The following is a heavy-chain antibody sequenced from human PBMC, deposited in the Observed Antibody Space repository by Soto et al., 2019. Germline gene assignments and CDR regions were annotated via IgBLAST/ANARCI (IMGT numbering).Heavy chain of an antibody. J-gene: IGHJ4*02. CDR3: ARKSDSSPVPEADGV. D-gene: IGHD2-8*01. CDR2: IYSNGDT. V-gene: IGHV3-53*02. Sequence: EVQLVETGGGLIQPGGSLRLSCAASGFSVGSNYMTWVRQSPGKGLEWVSLIYSNGDTDYADSVKGRFSISRDNFKNTRYLQMNNLRAEDTAVYNCARKSDSSPVPEADGVWGRGTLVTVSS. CDR1: GFSVGSNY.